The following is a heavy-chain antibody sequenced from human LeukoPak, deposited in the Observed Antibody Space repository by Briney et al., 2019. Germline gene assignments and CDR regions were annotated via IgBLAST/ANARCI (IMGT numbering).Heavy chain of an antibody. D-gene: IGHD3-22*01. J-gene: IGHJ4*02. V-gene: IGHV4-30-2*01. CDR1: GGSVSSGSYY. CDR3: ARGNDSSGYYPYYFDY. Sequence: SETLSLTCTVSGGSVSSGSYYWSWIRQPPGKGLEWIGYIYHSGGTYYNPSLKSRVTISVDRSKNQFSLKLSSVTAADTAVYYCARGNDSSGYYPYYFDYWGQGTLVTVSS. CDR2: IYHSGGT.